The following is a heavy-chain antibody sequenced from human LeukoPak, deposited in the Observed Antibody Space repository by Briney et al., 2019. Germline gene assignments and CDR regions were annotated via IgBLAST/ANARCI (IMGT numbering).Heavy chain of an antibody. D-gene: IGHD2-2*01. CDR1: GFTVSRNY. Sequence: GGSLRLSCAASGFTVSRNYMSWVRQAPGKGLEWVSGIHGNGETTYYADSVKGRFTISRDNAKNSLYLQMNSLRAEDTAVYYCARATGPYCSSTSCYSDYYYYMDVWGKGTTVTVSS. CDR3: ARATGPYCSSTSCYSDYYYYMDV. V-gene: IGHV3-53*01. J-gene: IGHJ6*03. CDR2: IHGNGETT.